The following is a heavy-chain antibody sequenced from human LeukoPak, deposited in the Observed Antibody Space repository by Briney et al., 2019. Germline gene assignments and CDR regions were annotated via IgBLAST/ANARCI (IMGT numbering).Heavy chain of an antibody. V-gene: IGHV3-30*18. CDR3: AKEIAY. J-gene: IGHJ4*02. CDR2: ISYDGSNK. Sequence: GRSLRLSCAASGFTFSSYGMHWVRQAPGKGLEWVAVISYDGSNKYYADSVKGRFTISRDNSKNTLYLQMNSLRAEDTAVYYCAKEIAYWGQGTLVTVSS. CDR1: GFTFSSYG.